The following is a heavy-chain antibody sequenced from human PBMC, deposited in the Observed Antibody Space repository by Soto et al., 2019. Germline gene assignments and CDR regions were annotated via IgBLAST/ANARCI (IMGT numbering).Heavy chain of an antibody. CDR1: GFTFSSYA. CDR3: AKDSLRPAYSGYVKRVGCFDY. J-gene: IGHJ4*02. Sequence: GGSLRLSCAASGFTFSSYAMSWVRQAPGKGLEWVSAISGSGGSTYYADSVKGRFTISRDNSKNTLYLQMNSLRAEDTAVYYCAKDSLRPAYSGYVKRVGCFDYWGQGTLVTVSS. CDR2: ISGSGGST. D-gene: IGHD5-12*01. V-gene: IGHV3-23*01.